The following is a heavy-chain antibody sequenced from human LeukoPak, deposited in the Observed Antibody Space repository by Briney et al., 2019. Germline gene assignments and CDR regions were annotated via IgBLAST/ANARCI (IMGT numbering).Heavy chain of an antibody. J-gene: IGHJ4*02. CDR2: VTNSGNTT. CDR1: GFAFSDFA. CDR3: ARHRNFGANFAFDY. Sequence: GGSLRLSCAASGFAFSDFAMSWVRQAPGKGLEWVSAVTNSGNTTYYADSVKGRFTISKDNAKSTLHLQLNSLRAEDTAIYFCARHRNFGANFAFDYWGQGTLVTVSS. D-gene: IGHD4/OR15-4a*01. V-gene: IGHV3-23*01.